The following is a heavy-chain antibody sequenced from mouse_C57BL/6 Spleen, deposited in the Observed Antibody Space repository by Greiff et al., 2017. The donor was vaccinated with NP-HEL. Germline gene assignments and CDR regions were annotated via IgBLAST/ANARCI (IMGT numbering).Heavy chain of an antibody. V-gene: IGHV1-55*01. Sequence: QVQLQQPGAELVKPGASVKMSCKASGYTFTSYWITWVKQRPGQGLEWIGDIYPGSGSTNYNEKFKSKATLTVDTSSSTAYMQLSSLTSEDSAVYYCARREGVITTVAAYWGQGTLVTVSA. CDR3: ARREGVITTVAAY. J-gene: IGHJ3*01. CDR2: IYPGSGST. CDR1: GYTFTSYW. D-gene: IGHD1-1*01.